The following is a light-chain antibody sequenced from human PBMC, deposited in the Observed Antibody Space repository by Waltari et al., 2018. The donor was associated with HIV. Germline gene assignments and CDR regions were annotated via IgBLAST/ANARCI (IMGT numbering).Light chain of an antibody. V-gene: IGKV4-1*01. J-gene: IGKJ4*01. CDR1: RSILYSSDNRNY. CDR3: QQYFRIPPT. CDR2: WAS. Sequence: DIVMTQSPDSLPVSLGERATINCTSSRSILYSSDNRNYLAWYQQKARQPPKLLISWASTRESAVPDRFSGSGSGTDFTLTITRLQAEDVAVYHCQQYFRIPPTFGGGTKVEIK.